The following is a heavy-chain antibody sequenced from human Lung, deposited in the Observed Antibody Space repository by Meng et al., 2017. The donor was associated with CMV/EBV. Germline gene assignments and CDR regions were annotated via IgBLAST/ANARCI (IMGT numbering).Heavy chain of an antibody. CDR3: AKGNYYDFWSSYGPSPPPSLPPHDFDY. CDR1: GCSISSSRYY. CDR2: IYYSGST. D-gene: IGHD3-3*01. Sequence: LXCPVSGCSISSSRYYWGWIRQPPGKGLEWIGSIYYSGSTYYNPSLKSRVTISVDTSKNQFSLKLSSVTAADTAVYYCAKGNYYDFWSSYGPSPPPSLPPHDFDYXGQGXLVTVSS. J-gene: IGHJ4*02. V-gene: IGHV4-39*07.